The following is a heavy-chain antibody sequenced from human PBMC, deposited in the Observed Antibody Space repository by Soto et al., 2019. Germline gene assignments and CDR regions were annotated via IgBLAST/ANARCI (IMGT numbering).Heavy chain of an antibody. Sequence: QVQLVQSGVEVKKPGSSVKVSCKASGGTFSSYLFSWVRQAPGQGLEWMGRIIPNIDIPHYAQKFQGRVTITADKSTSTVYMELSRLRSEDTAVDYGAGEAGSCGGVDYWGQGTLVTVS. J-gene: IGHJ4*02. V-gene: IGHV1-69*04. CDR1: GGTFSSYL. CDR3: AGEAGSCGGVDY. D-gene: IGHD6-19*01. CDR2: IIPNIDIP.